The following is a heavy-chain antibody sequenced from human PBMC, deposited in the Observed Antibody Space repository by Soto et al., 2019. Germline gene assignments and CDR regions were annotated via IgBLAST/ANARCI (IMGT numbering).Heavy chain of an antibody. D-gene: IGHD5-12*01. V-gene: IGHV3-23*01. CDR1: EFTFSIFD. Sequence: EVYLLESGGGLVQPGGSLRLSCAASEFTFSIFDMSWVRQAPGKGLEWVSMISDSGDRTYYAGSVRGRFTMSRDNSKNTVYLQMDSLRAEDTAVYYCIKGGWLDYWGQGTLVTVYS. CDR2: ISDSGDRT. J-gene: IGHJ4*02. CDR3: IKGGWLDY.